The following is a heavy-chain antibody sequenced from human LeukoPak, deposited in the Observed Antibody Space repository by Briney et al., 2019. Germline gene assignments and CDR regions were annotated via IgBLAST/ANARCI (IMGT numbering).Heavy chain of an antibody. D-gene: IGHD5-18*01. V-gene: IGHV4-59*01. CDR1: GGSFSGYY. J-gene: IGHJ4*02. Sequence: SETLSLTCAVYGGSFSGYYWSWIRQPPGKGLEWIGYIYYSGSTNYNPSLKSRVTISVDTSKNQFSLKLSSVTAADTAVYYCARGARGYSYGWGQGTLVTVSS. CDR3: ARGARGYSYG. CDR2: IYYSGST.